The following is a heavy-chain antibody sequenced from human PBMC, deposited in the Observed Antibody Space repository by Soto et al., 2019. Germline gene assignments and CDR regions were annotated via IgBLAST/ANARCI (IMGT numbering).Heavy chain of an antibody. CDR2: IIPILAIA. CDR1: GGTFSSYI. Sequence: QVQLVQSGAEVKKPGSSVKVSCKASGGTFSSYIISWVRQAPGQGLEWMGRIIPILAIANYAQKFQGRVTITEDKSTSTAYMELSSLRSEDTAVYYCASTPSLVGARREDAFDIWGQGTMVTVSS. V-gene: IGHV1-69*02. CDR3: ASTPSLVGARREDAFDI. D-gene: IGHD1-26*01. J-gene: IGHJ3*02.